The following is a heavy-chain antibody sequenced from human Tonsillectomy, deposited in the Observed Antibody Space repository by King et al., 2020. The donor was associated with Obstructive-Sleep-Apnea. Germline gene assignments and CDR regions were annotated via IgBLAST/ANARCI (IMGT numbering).Heavy chain of an antibody. D-gene: IGHD2-15*01. Sequence: VQLVESGGGLVQPGGSLRLSCVASGFTLGSYWMQWVRQVPGKGLVWVSHINSDGTTVNYADSVKGRFTISRDNAKNTLYLQMSSLKGEDTAVYYCARDNSVGFCRGGKCPGASYGLDVWGQGITVTVSS. CDR2: INSDGTTV. J-gene: IGHJ6*02. CDR3: ARDNSVGFCRGGKCPGASYGLDV. CDR1: GFTLGSYW. V-gene: IGHV3-74*01.